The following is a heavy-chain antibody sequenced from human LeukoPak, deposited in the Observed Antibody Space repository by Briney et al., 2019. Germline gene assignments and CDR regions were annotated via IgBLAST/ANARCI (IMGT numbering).Heavy chain of an antibody. V-gene: IGHV3-43D*03. CDR2: ISWDGGST. J-gene: IGHJ2*01. D-gene: IGHD2-2*01. CDR1: GFTFDDYA. Sequence: GGSLRLSCAASGFTFDDYAMHWVRQAPGKGLEWVSLISWDGGSTYYADSVKGRFTISRDNSKNSLYLQMNSLRAEDTALYYCAKDSRRRVGWYFDLWGRGTLVTVSS. CDR3: AKDSRRRVGWYFDL.